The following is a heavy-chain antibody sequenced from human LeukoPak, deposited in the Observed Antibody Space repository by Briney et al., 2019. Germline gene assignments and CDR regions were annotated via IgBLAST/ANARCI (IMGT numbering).Heavy chain of an antibody. CDR2: IKQDGSEK. J-gene: IGHJ3*02. D-gene: IGHD2-15*01. CDR1: GFTFSSYW. Sequence: GGSLRLSCVASGFTFSSYWMSWVRQAPGKGLEWVANIKQDGSEKYYVDSVKGRFTISRDNSKNTLYLQMNSLRAEDTAVYYCARDLSGHDAFDIWGQGTMVTVSS. CDR3: ARDLSGHDAFDI. V-gene: IGHV3-7*01.